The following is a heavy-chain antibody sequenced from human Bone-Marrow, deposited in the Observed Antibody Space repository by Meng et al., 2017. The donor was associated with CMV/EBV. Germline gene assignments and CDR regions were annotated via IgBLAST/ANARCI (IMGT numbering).Heavy chain of an antibody. Sequence: GSLRLSCNVSGASLGSYYWSWIRQSPGKGLEWIGYVYYSGSTNYNPSLKSRVTISVDTSKNQFSLKLSSVTAADTAVYYCARDEGPYYYDSSGPGGNWFDPWGQGTLVTVSS. CDR1: GASLGSYY. CDR3: ARDEGPYYYDSSGPGGNWFDP. V-gene: IGHV4-59*01. J-gene: IGHJ5*02. CDR2: VYYSGST. D-gene: IGHD3-22*01.